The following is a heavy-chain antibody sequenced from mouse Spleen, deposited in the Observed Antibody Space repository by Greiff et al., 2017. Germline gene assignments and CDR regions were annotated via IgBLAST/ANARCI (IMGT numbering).Heavy chain of an antibody. D-gene: IGHD1-1*01. V-gene: IGHV1-77*01. CDR2: IGPGSGST. CDR1: GYTFTDYY. Sequence: QVQLKESGAELVKPGASVKISCKASGYTFTDYYINWVKQRPGQGLEWIGKIGPGSGSTYYNEKFKGKATLTADKSSSTAYMQLSSLTSEDSAVYFCAREKRTYYYGSSYGPYAMDYWGQGTSVTVSS. CDR3: AREKRTYYYGSSYGPYAMDY. J-gene: IGHJ4*01.